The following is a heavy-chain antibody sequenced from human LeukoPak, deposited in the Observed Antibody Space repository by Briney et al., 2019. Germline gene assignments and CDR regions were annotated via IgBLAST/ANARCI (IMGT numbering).Heavy chain of an antibody. CDR3: ARGGVNDFWSGYYTGIGDYYYMDV. CDR1: GFTVSTNY. Sequence: GGSLRLSCAASGFTVSTNYMSWVRQAPGKGLEWVSLIYSGGSTYYADSVKGRFTISRDNSKNTLYLQMNSLRAEDTAVYYCARGGVNDFWSGYYTGIGDYYYMDVWGKGTTVTVSS. V-gene: IGHV3-53*01. D-gene: IGHD3-3*01. CDR2: IYSGGST. J-gene: IGHJ6*03.